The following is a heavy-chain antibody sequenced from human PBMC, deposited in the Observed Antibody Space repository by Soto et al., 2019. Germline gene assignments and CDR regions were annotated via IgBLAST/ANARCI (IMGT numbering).Heavy chain of an antibody. V-gene: IGHV4-39*01. J-gene: IGHJ5*02. D-gene: IGHD6-6*01. CDR1: GGSISSSSYY. CDR2: IYYSGST. CDR3: ARHRARNWFDP. Sequence: LSLTCIVSGGSISSSSYYWGWIRQPPGKGLEWIGSIYYSGSTYYNPSLKSRVTISVDTSKDQFSLKLSSVTAADTAVFYCARHRARNWFDPWGQGTLVTVSS.